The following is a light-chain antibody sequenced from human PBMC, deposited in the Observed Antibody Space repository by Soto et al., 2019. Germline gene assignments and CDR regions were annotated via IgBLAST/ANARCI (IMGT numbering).Light chain of an antibody. J-gene: IGLJ1*01. CDR3: NSYQSDSFYV. Sequence: QSVLAQPASVSGSPGQSITISCTGTTSDIAGYNYVSWYQQHPGKAPKLLIYEVTSRASGVSHRFSGSKSGNTASLTISGPQDAEEAEHQCNSYQSDSFYVFGAGTKVTVL. CDR1: TSDIAGYNY. V-gene: IGLV2-14*01. CDR2: EVT.